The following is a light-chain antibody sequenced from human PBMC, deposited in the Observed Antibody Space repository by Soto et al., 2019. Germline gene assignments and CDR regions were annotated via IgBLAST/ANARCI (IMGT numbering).Light chain of an antibody. CDR2: SNN. Sequence: QSVLTQPPSASGTPGQRVTISCSGSSSNIGSNAVSWYQQLPGTAPKVLIYSNNQRPSGVPDRCSCPKSGTSASLAISGLQSEDDADYYCATWDDSLNGWVFGGGTKLTVL. J-gene: IGLJ3*02. CDR1: SSNIGSNA. V-gene: IGLV1-44*01. CDR3: ATWDDSLNGWV.